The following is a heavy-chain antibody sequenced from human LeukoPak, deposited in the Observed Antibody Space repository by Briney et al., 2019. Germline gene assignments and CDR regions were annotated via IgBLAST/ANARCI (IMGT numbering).Heavy chain of an antibody. CDR3: ARPDYSSGWYYFDY. CDR1: GGSISSYY. Sequence: SETLSLTCTVSGGSISSYYWSWIRQPPGKGLEWIGYISYSGSTSYNPSLKSRVTISVDTSKNQFSLKLSSVTAADTAVYYSARPDYSSGWYYFDYWGQGTLVTVSS. D-gene: IGHD6-19*01. J-gene: IGHJ4*02. V-gene: IGHV4-59*08. CDR2: ISYSGST.